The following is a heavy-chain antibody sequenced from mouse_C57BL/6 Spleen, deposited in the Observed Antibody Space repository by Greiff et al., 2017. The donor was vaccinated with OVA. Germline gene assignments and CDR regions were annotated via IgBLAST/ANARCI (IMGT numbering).Heavy chain of an antibody. CDR2: IHPNSGST. Sequence: VQLQQPGAELVKPGASVKLSCKASGYTFTSYWMHWVKQRPGQGLEWIGMIHPNSGSTNYNEKFKSKATLTVDKSSSTAYMQLSSLTSEDSAVYYCARDYSTLGYFDVWGTGTTVTVSS. D-gene: IGHD2-5*01. CDR3: ARDYSTLGYFDV. J-gene: IGHJ1*03. V-gene: IGHV1-64*01. CDR1: GYTFTSYW.